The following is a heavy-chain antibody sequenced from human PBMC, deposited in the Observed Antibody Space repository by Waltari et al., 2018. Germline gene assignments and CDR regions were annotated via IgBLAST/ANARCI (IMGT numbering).Heavy chain of an antibody. D-gene: IGHD6-13*01. Sequence: QFQLQQWGAGLLKPSETPSLTFAVSGGSFSCYYWSWIRQPPGKGLEWIREINHSGSTKYNPSLKSRVTISVDTSKNQFSLKLSSVTAADTAVYYCARDSSSWYGNWFDPWGQGTLVTVSS. CDR2: INHSGST. J-gene: IGHJ5*02. V-gene: IGHV4-34*01. CDR3: ARDSSSWYGNWFDP. CDR1: GGSFSCYY.